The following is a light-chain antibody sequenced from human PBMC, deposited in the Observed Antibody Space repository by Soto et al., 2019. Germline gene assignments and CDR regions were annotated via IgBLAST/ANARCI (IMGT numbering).Light chain of an antibody. V-gene: IGKV4-1*01. CDR2: WAS. CDR1: QSVLYSSNNKNY. J-gene: IGKJ3*01. Sequence: DIVMTQSPDSLAVSLGERATINCKSSQSVLYSSNNKNYLAWYQQKPGQPPKLLIYWASTRESGVPDRFSGSGSGTDFTLTISSLQAADAAVYYCQQYSGTLFTFGPGTKVDIK. CDR3: QQYSGTLFT.